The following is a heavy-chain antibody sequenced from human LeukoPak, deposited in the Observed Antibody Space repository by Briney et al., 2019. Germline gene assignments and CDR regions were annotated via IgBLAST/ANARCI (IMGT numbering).Heavy chain of an antibody. CDR2: ISYDGINK. CDR3: ASHRRGWYLPPFDF. Sequence: PGMSVTLSCAACRFTFSSYAIHWLRQAPGKGLEWVTVISYDGINKYYADSVKGRFTSSRDNSKNTLYLQMSRLRAEETAAYFCASHRRGWYLPPFDFWGQGTLVTVSS. J-gene: IGHJ4*02. D-gene: IGHD6-19*01. CDR1: RFTFSSYA. V-gene: IGHV3-30-3*01.